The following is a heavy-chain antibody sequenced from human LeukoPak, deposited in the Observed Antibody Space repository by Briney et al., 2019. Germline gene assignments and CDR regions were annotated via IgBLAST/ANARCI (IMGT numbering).Heavy chain of an antibody. D-gene: IGHD4-17*01. CDR1: GGSISSSSYY. CDR2: IYYSGST. V-gene: IGHV4-39*01. CDR3: ARHNGAELNYGDNGGYFDY. J-gene: IGHJ4*02. Sequence: SETLSLTCTVSGGSISSSSYYWGWIRQPPGKGLEWIGSIYYSGSTYHNPSLKSRVTISVDTSKNQFSLKLSSVTAADTAVYYCARHNGAELNYGDNGGYFDYWGQGTLVTVSS.